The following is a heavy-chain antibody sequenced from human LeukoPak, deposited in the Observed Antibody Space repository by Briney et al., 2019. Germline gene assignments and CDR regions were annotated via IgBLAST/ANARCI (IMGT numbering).Heavy chain of an antibody. CDR1: GGSISSSNW. J-gene: IGHJ6*02. D-gene: IGHD6-13*01. CDR3: ARVARIAAYYYGMDV. V-gene: IGHV4-4*02. CDR2: IYHSGNT. Sequence: SETLSLTCAVSGGSISSSNWWSWVRQPPGRGLEWIGEIYHSGNTNYNPSLKSRVTISVDKSKNQFYLNLSSATAADTAVFYCARVARIAAYYYGMDVWGQGTTVTVSS.